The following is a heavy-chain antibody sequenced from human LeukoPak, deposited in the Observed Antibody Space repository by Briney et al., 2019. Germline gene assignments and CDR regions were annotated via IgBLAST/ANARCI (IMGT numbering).Heavy chain of an antibody. Sequence: ASVKVSCKASGGTFSSYAISWVRQAPGQGLEWMGRIIPILGIANYARKFQGRVTITADKSTSTAYMELSSLRSEDTAVYYCARESRGGYSGYGPHYYHYGMDVWGQGTTVTVSS. D-gene: IGHD5-12*01. CDR2: IIPILGIA. V-gene: IGHV1-69*04. CDR3: ARESRGGYSGYGPHYYHYGMDV. CDR1: GGTFSSYA. J-gene: IGHJ6*02.